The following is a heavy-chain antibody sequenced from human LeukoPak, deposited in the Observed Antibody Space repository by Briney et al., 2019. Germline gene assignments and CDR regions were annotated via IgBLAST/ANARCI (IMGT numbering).Heavy chain of an antibody. J-gene: IGHJ4*02. CDR3: ARVSLQYYYGSGSYSYDY. Sequence: SETLSLTCTVSGGSISSGGYYWSWIRQPPGKGLEWIGEIYHSGSTNYNPSLKSRVTISVDKSKNQFSLKLSSVTAADTAVYYCARVSLQYYYGSGSYSYDYWGQGTLVTVSS. CDR2: IYHSGST. V-gene: IGHV4-30-2*01. D-gene: IGHD3-10*01. CDR1: GGSISSGGYY.